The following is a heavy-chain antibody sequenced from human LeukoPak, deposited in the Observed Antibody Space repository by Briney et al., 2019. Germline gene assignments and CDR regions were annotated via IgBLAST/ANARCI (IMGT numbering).Heavy chain of an antibody. Sequence: SETLSLTCTVSGGSISSYYWSWIRQPPGKGLEWIGSIYYSGSTYYNPSLKSRVTISVDTSKNQFSLKLSSVTAADTAVHYCASLQGDYVFDNWFDPWGQGTLVTVSS. CDR2: IYYSGST. CDR1: GGSISSYY. J-gene: IGHJ5*02. D-gene: IGHD4-17*01. CDR3: ASLQGDYVFDNWFDP. V-gene: IGHV4-59*05.